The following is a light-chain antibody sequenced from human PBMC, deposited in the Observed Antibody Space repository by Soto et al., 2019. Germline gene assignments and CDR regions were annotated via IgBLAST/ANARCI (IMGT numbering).Light chain of an antibody. J-gene: IGLJ1*01. V-gene: IGLV2-8*01. CDR3: SSYAGRSMYV. Sequence: QSVLTQPPSASGSPGQSVTFSCTGTSSDVSTYDYVSWYQQYPGKAPKLLIYGVTRRPSGVPDRFSGSKSGNTAALTVSGLQAEDEAYYYCSSYAGRSMYVFGTGTKVTVL. CDR1: SSDVSTYDY. CDR2: GVT.